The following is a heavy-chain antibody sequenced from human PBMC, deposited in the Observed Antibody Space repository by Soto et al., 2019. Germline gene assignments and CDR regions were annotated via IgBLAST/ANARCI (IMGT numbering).Heavy chain of an antibody. CDR3: LIAARGYYYYGMDV. D-gene: IGHD6-6*01. V-gene: IGHV3-23*01. Sequence: GGSLRLSCAASGFTFSSYAMSWVRQAPGKGLEWVSAISGSGGSTYYADSVKGRFTISRDNSKNTLYLQMNSLRAEDTAVYYCLIAARGYYYYGMDVWGQGTTVTVSS. CDR2: ISGSGGST. CDR1: GFTFSSYA. J-gene: IGHJ6*02.